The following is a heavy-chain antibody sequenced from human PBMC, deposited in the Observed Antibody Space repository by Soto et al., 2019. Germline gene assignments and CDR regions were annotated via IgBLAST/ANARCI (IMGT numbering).Heavy chain of an antibody. CDR2: ISSSGSTI. Sequence: PVASLRLSCAASGFTSNDYYMSWIRQAPGKGLEWVSYISSSGSTIYYADSVKGRFTISRDNAKNSLYLQMNSLRAEDTAVYYCARAAYYDSSGYTPYWGQGTLVTVSS. CDR1: GFTSNDYY. CDR3: ARAAYYDSSGYTPY. D-gene: IGHD3-22*01. J-gene: IGHJ4*02. V-gene: IGHV3-11*01.